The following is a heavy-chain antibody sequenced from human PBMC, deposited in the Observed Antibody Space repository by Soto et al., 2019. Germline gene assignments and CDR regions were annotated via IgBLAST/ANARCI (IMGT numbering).Heavy chain of an antibody. V-gene: IGHV1-46*01. J-gene: IGHJ6*02. Sequence: QVQLVQSGAEVKKPGASVEVSCKASGYTFINYYIHWVRQAPGQGLEWMGIINPNGGNTTYAQNFHGRVTMTRDTSTSTVYMELNSLRSEDTAVYFCARDGWFSALRVPFGMDVWGQGTTVTVSS. CDR2: INPNGGNT. D-gene: IGHD3-10*01. CDR1: GYTFINYY. CDR3: ARDGWFSALRVPFGMDV.